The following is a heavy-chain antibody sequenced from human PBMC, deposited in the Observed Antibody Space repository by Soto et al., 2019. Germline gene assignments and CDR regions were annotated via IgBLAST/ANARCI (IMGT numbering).Heavy chain of an antibody. CDR1: GFTFSSYA. D-gene: IGHD2-8*01. J-gene: IGHJ4*02. CDR2: ISYDGSNK. V-gene: IGHV3-30-3*01. CDR3: AREDHYSRVGVLSPSFDS. Sequence: QVQLVESGGGVVQPGRSLRLSCAASGFTFSSYAMHWVRQAPGKGLEGVAVISYDGSNKYYADSVKGRFTISSDNSKNPLYLQMNILSAEYTAVFYCAREDHYSRVGVLSPSFDSWGQGTLVTVSS.